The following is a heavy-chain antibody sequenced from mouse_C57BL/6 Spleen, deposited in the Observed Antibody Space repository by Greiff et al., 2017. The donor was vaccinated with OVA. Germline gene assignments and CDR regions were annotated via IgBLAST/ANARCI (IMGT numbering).Heavy chain of an antibody. V-gene: IGHV6-3*01. CDR2: IRLKSDNYAT. Sequence: EVKVEESGGGLVQPGGSMKLSCVASGFTFSNYWMNWVRQSPEKGLEWVAQIRLKSDNYATHYAESVKGRFTISRDDSKSSVYLQMNNLRAEDTGIYYCTGSYDYDDAMDYWGQGTSVTVSS. J-gene: IGHJ4*01. CDR1: GFTFSNYW. D-gene: IGHD2-4*01. CDR3: TGSYDYDDAMDY.